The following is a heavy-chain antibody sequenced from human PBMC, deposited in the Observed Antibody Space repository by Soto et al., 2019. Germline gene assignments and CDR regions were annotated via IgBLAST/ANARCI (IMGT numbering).Heavy chain of an antibody. CDR3: SRQYCSGRSFYDVAFDY. D-gene: IGHD2-15*01. J-gene: IGHJ4*02. V-gene: IGHV5-51*01. CDR2: IYPGDSDT. CDR1: GYSFTSYW. Sequence: PGESLEISCKGSGYSFTSYWIGWVRQMPGKGLEWMGIIYPGDSDTRYSPSFQGQVTISADKSISTAYLQWSSLEASDTAMYYCSRQYCSGRSFYDVAFDYWFQGNLGTGS.